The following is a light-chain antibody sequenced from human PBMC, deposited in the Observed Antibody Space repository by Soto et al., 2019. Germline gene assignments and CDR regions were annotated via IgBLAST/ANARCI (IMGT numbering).Light chain of an antibody. CDR3: QQYHTWPIT. J-gene: IGKJ4*01. CDR1: QSVSNS. V-gene: IGKV3-15*01. CDR2: GAS. Sequence: EIVLTQSPGTLSLSPGERATLSCRASQSVSNSFLAWYQQNPGQAPRLLISGASTGATGIPARFSGSGSGTEFTLTISSLQSEDCAIYYCQQYHTWPITFGGGTKVDI.